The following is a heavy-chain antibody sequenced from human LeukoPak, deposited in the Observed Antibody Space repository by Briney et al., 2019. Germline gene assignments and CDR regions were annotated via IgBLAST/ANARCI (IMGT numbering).Heavy chain of an antibody. CDR2: ISYTGSNK. Sequence: GGSLRLSCAASGFTFSSYEMNWVRQAPGKGLEWLSYISYTGSNKYYADSVKGRFTISRDNAKNSLFLQMNSLRVEDTALYYCARDMSFSTSGWYGELDNWGQGTLVTVSS. V-gene: IGHV3-48*03. CDR1: GFTFSSYE. CDR3: ARDMSFSTSGWYGELDN. J-gene: IGHJ4*02. D-gene: IGHD6-19*01.